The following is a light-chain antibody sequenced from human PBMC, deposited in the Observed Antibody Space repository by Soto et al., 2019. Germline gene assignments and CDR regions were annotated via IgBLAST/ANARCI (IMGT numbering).Light chain of an antibody. CDR3: QQSENFPLT. CDR2: DAS. J-gene: IGKJ4*01. Sequence: DIQMTQSPSSLSASVGDRVTVTCQASQDIRKFLSWYQQKPGKVPKLLIYDASNLETGVPSRFSGSGSGTDFTFTISSLEPEDIATYFCQQSENFPLTFCGGTKV. CDR1: QDIRKF. V-gene: IGKV1-33*01.